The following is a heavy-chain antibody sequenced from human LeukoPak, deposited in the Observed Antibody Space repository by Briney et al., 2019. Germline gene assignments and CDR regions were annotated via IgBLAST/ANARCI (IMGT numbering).Heavy chain of an antibody. CDR2: INPNSGAT. V-gene: IGHV1-2*02. CDR1: GYSFTGYY. CDR3: ARESALPLGHDALDM. D-gene: IGHD6-6*01. J-gene: IGHJ3*02. Sequence: ASVKVSCKASGYSFTGYYIHWVRQAPGQGLEWMGWINPNSGATKYAQKFQGRVTMTRDTSINTVYMELSRLKSDDTAVYYCARESALPLGHDALDMWGQGTRVTVSS.